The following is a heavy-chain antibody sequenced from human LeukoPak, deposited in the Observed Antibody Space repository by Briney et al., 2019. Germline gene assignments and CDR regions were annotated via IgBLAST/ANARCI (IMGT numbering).Heavy chain of an antibody. D-gene: IGHD6-19*01. V-gene: IGHV4-38-2*02. CDR2: IYHSGST. Sequence: SETLSLTCTVSGYSIRSGYYWGWIRQPPGKGLEWIGSIYHSGSTYYNPSLKSRVTISLDTSKNQFSLKVRSVTAADTAVYYCARVRAVAGTPFDYWGQGTLVTVSS. CDR1: GYSIRSGYY. J-gene: IGHJ4*02. CDR3: ARVRAVAGTPFDY.